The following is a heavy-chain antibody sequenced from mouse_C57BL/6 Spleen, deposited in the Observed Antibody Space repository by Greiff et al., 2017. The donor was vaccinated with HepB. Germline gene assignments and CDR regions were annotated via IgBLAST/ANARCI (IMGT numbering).Heavy chain of an antibody. CDR3: ARFPLYYGSSYVDWYFDV. V-gene: IGHV1-64*01. Sequence: QVQLQQPGAELVKPGASVKLSCKASGYTFTSYWMHWVKQRPGQGLEWIGMIHPNSGSTNYNEKFKSKATLTVDKSSSTAYMQLSSLTSEDSAVYYCARFPLYYGSSYVDWYFDVWGTGTTVTVSS. D-gene: IGHD1-1*01. CDR2: IHPNSGST. CDR1: GYTFTSYW. J-gene: IGHJ1*03.